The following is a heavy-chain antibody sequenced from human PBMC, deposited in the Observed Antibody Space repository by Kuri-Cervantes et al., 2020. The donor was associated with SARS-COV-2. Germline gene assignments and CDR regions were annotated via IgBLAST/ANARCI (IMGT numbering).Heavy chain of an antibody. Sequence: ASVKVSCKVSGYTLTELSMHRVRQAPGKGLEWMGGFDPEDGETIYAQKFQGRVTMTEDTSTDTAYMELSSLRSEDTAVYYCATASPHYVQSNWFDPWGQGTLVTVSS. J-gene: IGHJ5*02. D-gene: IGHD1-1*01. CDR1: GYTLTELS. CDR3: ATASPHYVQSNWFDP. CDR2: FDPEDGET. V-gene: IGHV1-24*01.